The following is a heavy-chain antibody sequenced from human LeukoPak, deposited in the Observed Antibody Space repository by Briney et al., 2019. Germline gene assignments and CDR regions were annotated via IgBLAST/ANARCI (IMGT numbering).Heavy chain of an antibody. CDR1: GGSFSGYY. CDR2: INHSGST. CDR3: ARGGTAYGSGSYYKGLTDY. J-gene: IGHJ4*02. V-gene: IGHV4-34*01. D-gene: IGHD3-10*01. Sequence: PETLSLTCAVYGGSFSGYYWSWIRQPPGKGLEWIGEINHSGSTNYNPSLKSRVTISVDTSKNQFSLKLSSVTAADTAVYYCARGGTAYGSGSYYKGLTDYWGQGTLVTVSS.